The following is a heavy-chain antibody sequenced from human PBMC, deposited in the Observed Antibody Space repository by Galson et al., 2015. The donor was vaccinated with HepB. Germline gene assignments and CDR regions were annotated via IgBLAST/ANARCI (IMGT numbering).Heavy chain of an antibody. D-gene: IGHD3-10*01. CDR1: GYTFTSYG. V-gene: IGHV1-18*04. CDR3: AVRLDYMDV. J-gene: IGHJ6*03. Sequence: SVKVSCKASGYTFTSYGIGWVRQAPGQGLEWMGGISAYNGNTNYAQKLQGRVTMTTDTSTSTAYMELSSLRSEDTAVYYCAVRLDYMDVWGKGTTVTVSS. CDR2: ISAYNGNT.